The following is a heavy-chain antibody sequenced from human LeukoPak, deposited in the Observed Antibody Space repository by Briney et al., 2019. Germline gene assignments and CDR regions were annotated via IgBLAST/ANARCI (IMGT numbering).Heavy chain of an antibody. CDR3: AKDQAAAGTRYFDY. CDR2: ISYDGSNK. D-gene: IGHD6-13*01. V-gene: IGHV3-30*18. CDR1: GFTFSSYG. Sequence: PPGRSLRLSCAASGFTFSSYGMHWVRQAPGRGLEWVAVISYDGSNKYYADSVKGRFTISRDNSKNTLYLQMNSLRAEDTAVYYCAKDQAAAGTRYFDYWGQGTLVTVSS. J-gene: IGHJ4*02.